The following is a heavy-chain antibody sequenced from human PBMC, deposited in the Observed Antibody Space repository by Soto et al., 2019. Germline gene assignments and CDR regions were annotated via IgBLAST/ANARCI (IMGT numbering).Heavy chain of an antibody. CDR3: ARPPFYSDGWDDY. D-gene: IGHD6-19*01. CDR2: IYSGGNT. J-gene: IGHJ4*02. V-gene: IGHV3-53*01. CDR1: GFSVRDYY. Sequence: PGGSLRLSCAVSGFSVRDYYMSWVRQAPGKGLEWVALIYSGGNTYYADSVKGRFTISKDTSKKTVSLQMNSLRGEDTALYFCARPPFYSDGWDDYWGQGTQVTVSS.